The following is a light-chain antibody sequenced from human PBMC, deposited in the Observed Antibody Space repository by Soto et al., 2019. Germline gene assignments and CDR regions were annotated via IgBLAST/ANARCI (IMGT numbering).Light chain of an antibody. CDR1: LGLVYSDGNTY. Sequence: DVVMTQSPLSLPVTLGQPASISCKSSLGLVYSDGNTYLNWFHQRPGQSPRRLFYKLSERDSGVPDRFSATGSVTDCTLTIRRVVAEDVGVYYCLQGSHWPPTFGQGTNVEIK. J-gene: IGKJ1*01. V-gene: IGKV2-30*01. CDR2: KLS. CDR3: LQGSHWPPT.